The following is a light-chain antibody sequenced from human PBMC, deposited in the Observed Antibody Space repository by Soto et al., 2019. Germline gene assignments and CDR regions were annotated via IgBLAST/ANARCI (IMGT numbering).Light chain of an antibody. CDR2: SNN. J-gene: IGLJ2*01. CDR1: SSNLGSNT. CDR3: AAWDDSLNGPV. Sequence: QSVLTQLPSASGTPGQRVTISCSGSSSNLGSNTVNWYQQLPGTAPKLLIYSNNQRPSGVPDRFSGSKSGTSASLAISGLQAEDEGDYDCAAWDDSLNGPVFGGGTKLTVL. V-gene: IGLV1-44*01.